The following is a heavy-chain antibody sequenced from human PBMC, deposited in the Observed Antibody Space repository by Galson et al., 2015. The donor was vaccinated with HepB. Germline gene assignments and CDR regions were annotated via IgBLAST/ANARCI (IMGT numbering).Heavy chain of an antibody. D-gene: IGHD3-3*01. CDR3: AKGSRSYDFWSKYYMDV. Sequence: SLRLSCAASGFTFSSYAMSWVRQAPGKGLEWVSAISGSGGSTYYADSVKGRFTISRDNSKNTLYLQMNSLRAEDTAVYYCAKGSRSYDFWSKYYMDVWGKGTTVTVSS. CDR2: ISGSGGST. V-gene: IGHV3-23*01. CDR1: GFTFSSYA. J-gene: IGHJ6*03.